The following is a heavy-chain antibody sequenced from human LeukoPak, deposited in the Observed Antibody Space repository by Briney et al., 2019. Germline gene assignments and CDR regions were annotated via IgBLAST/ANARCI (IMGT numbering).Heavy chain of an antibody. CDR2: IYYSGST. J-gene: IGHJ4*02. CDR3: ARRNYYDSSGHGAFDY. Sequence: SQTLSLTCTVSGGSISSGGYYWSWIRQHPGKGLEWIGYIYYSGSTYYNPSLKSRVTISVDTSKNQFSLKLSSVTAADTAVYYCARRNYYDSSGHGAFDYWGQGTLVTVSS. V-gene: IGHV4-31*03. D-gene: IGHD3-22*01. CDR1: GGSISSGGYY.